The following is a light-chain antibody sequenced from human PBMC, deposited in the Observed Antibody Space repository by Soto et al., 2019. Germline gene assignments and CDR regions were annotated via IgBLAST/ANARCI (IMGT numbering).Light chain of an antibody. CDR3: QVYDARRDHVV. Sequence: SYELTQPPSLSAAPGQTARMTCGGDNIGSKNVHWYQQKAGQAPKLVVYDDSDRPSGTPERFSGSNSGNTATLTISGVEGGDEADYYCQVYDARRDHVVFGGGTKLTVL. CDR1: NIGSKN. J-gene: IGLJ2*01. V-gene: IGLV3-21*02. CDR2: DDS.